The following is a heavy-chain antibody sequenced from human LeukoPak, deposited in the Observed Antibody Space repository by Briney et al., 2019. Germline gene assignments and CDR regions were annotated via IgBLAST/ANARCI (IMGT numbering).Heavy chain of an antibody. CDR2: ITNDGSST. CDR1: GLTFSSHW. V-gene: IGHV3-74*01. J-gene: IGHJ4*02. CDR3: TTELITIFGVADY. Sequence: GGSLRLSCAASGLTFSSHWMHWVRQAPGKGLVWVSRITNDGSSTTYADSVKGRFTISRDNAKNMLYLQVNSLRAEDTAVYYCTTELITIFGVADYWGQGTLVTVSS. D-gene: IGHD3-3*01.